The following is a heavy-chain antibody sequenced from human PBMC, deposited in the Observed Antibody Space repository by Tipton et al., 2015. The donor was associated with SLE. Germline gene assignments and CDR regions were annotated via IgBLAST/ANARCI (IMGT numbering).Heavy chain of an antibody. CDR3: ARRSPSDYYDSSGYSYFDY. J-gene: IGHJ4*02. V-gene: IGHV4-34*01. CDR2: INHSGST. CDR1: GGSFSGYY. D-gene: IGHD3-22*01. Sequence: TLSLTCAVYGGSFSGYYWTWIRQPPGKGREWIGEINHSGSTNCNPSLKSRVTISVDTSKNQFSLKLSSVTAADTAVYYCARRSPSDYYDSSGYSYFDYWGQGTLVTVSS.